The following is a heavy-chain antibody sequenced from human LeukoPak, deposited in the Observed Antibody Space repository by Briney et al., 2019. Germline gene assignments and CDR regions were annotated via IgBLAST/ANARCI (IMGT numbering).Heavy chain of an antibody. J-gene: IGHJ4*02. CDR2: IKPEGSAQ. CDR1: GFTFNNYW. D-gene: IGHD6-19*01. V-gene: IGHV3-7*01. CDR3: ARPYGVGWSGLEH. Sequence: TGGSLRISCAASGFTFNNYWMTWVRQAPGKGLEWVANIKPEGSAQYYADSVRGRFTISRDNAKNSVFLHMNSLRAEDTAVYHCARPYGVGWSGLEHWGRGTLVTVSS.